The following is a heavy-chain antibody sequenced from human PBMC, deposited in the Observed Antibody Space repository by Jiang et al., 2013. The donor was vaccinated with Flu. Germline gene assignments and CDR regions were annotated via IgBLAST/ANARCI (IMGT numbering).Heavy chain of an antibody. J-gene: IGHJ4*02. D-gene: IGHD3-10*01. CDR2: INAGNGNT. V-gene: IGHV1-3*01. Sequence: GAEVKKPGASVKVSCKASGYTFTSYAMHWVRQAPGQRLEWMGWINAGNGNTKYSQKFQGRVTITRDTSASTAYMELSSLRSEDTAVYYCARDRSESITMVRGELDYWGQGTLVTVSS. CDR1: GYTFTSYA. CDR3: ARDRSESITMVRGELDY.